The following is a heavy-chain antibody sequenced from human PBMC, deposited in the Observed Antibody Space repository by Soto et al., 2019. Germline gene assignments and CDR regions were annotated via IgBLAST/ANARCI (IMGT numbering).Heavy chain of an antibody. CDR2: INAYNGNT. CDR3: ARDVPATDAFDI. D-gene: IGHD2-2*01. J-gene: IGHJ3*02. CDR1: GYTFTSYA. V-gene: IGHV1-18*01. Sequence: ASVKVSCKASGYTFTSYAMHWVRQAPGQRLEWMGWINAYNGNTNYAQKLQGRVTMTTDTSTSTAYMELRSLRSDDTAVYYCARDVPATDAFDIWGQGTMVTVSS.